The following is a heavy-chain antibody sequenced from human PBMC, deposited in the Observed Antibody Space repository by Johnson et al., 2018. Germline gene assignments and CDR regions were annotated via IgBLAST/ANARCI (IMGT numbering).Heavy chain of an antibody. D-gene: IGHD3-22*01. Sequence: VQLLESGGGVVLPGRSLRLSCAASGFTFSSYAMHWVRQAPGTGLEWVAIISYDGSNKYYADSVKGRFSVSRDNSKNTLYLQMNSLRAEDTAVYYCASGYYDSSGYFSEYFQHWGQGTLVTVSS. V-gene: IGHV3-30-3*01. CDR1: GFTFSSYA. CDR3: ASGYYDSSGYFSEYFQH. J-gene: IGHJ1*01. CDR2: ISYDGSNK.